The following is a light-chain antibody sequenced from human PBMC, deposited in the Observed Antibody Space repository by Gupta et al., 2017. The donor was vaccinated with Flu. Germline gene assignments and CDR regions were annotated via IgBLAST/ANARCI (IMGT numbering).Light chain of an antibody. CDR3: SSRESTNSVLYV. CDR1: SLRSYY. J-gene: IGLJ1*01. CDR2: GEN. Sequence: SSELTQDPAVAVALGQTVRIACRGDSLRSYYASWYQQKPGQAPVLVIYGENKRPSGIPDRFSGSTSGNTASLTITGSQAEDEADYYCSSRESTNSVLYVFGTGTVVTVL. V-gene: IGLV3-19*01.